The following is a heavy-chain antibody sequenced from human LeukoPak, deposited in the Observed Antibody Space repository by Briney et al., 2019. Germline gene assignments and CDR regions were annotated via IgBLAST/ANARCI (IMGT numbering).Heavy chain of an antibody. J-gene: IGHJ2*01. D-gene: IGHD6-19*01. Sequence: SETLSLTFTVSGVSISSYYCSWIRQPPGKGREGIGYISTNGSTDYSPSLNSRLTISLDRPMNQCSLNLSSLTATDTDVYYCARHDEGSGWYRSYIDLWGGGTLVIVYS. V-gene: IGHV4-4*09. CDR2: ISTNGST. CDR3: ARHDEGSGWYRSYIDL. CDR1: GVSISSYY.